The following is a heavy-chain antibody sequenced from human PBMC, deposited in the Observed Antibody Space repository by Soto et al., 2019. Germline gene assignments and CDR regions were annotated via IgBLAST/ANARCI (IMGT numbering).Heavy chain of an antibody. D-gene: IGHD3-3*01. CDR1: GGSISSSSYY. J-gene: IGHJ5*02. Sequence: ASETLSLTCTVSGGSISSSSYYWGWIRQPPGKGLEWIGSIYYSGSTYYNPSLKSRVTISVDTSKNQFSLKLSSVTAADTAVYYCARHRTIFGVVMSWFDPWGQGTLVTVSS. V-gene: IGHV4-39*01. CDR2: IYYSGST. CDR3: ARHRTIFGVVMSWFDP.